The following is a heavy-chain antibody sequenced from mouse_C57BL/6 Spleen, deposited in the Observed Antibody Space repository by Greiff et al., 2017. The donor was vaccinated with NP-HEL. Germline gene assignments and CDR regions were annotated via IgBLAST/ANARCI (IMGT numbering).Heavy chain of an antibody. D-gene: IGHD1-1*01. CDR3: ARDTYYGSSYAMDY. CDR1: GYSITSGYY. Sequence: VQLKESGPGLVKPSQSLSLTCSVTGYSITSGYYWNWIRQFPGNKLEWMGYISYDGSNNYNPSLKNRISITRDTSKNQFFLKLNSVTTEDTATYYCARDTYYGSSYAMDYWGQGTSVTVSS. V-gene: IGHV3-6*01. CDR2: ISYDGSN. J-gene: IGHJ4*01.